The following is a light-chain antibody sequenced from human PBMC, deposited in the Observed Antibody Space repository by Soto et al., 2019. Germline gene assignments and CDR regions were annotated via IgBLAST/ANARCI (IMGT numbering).Light chain of an antibody. V-gene: IGLV2-14*01. Sequence: QSALTQPASVSASPGQSITISCTGTSSDIGTYNYVSWYQQHPGKAPKLMIFEVNNRPSWVSNRFSGSKSGNTASLTVSGLQAEDEDDYYCSSYTTSNTGVFGGGTKLTVL. J-gene: IGLJ3*02. CDR1: SSDIGTYNY. CDR3: SSYTTSNTGV. CDR2: EVN.